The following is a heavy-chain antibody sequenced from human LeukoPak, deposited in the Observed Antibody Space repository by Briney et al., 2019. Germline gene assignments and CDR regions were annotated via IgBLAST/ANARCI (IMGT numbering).Heavy chain of an antibody. J-gene: IGHJ5*02. CDR2: IYVDGRTT. Sequence: GGSLRLSCVASGFTFSNYWMHWVRQPPGKGLVWVSRIYVDGRTTNYADSVKGRFTISRDNAKNTVYLEMNSLSVEDTATYYCIRDYRSADLWGQGTLVTVTS. CDR3: IRDYRSADL. CDR1: GFTFSNYW. V-gene: IGHV3-74*01.